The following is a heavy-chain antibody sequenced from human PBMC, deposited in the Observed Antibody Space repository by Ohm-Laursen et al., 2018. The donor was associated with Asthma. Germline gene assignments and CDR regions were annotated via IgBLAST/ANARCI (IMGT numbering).Heavy chain of an antibody. Sequence: SDTLSLTCAVSGGSVSGYYWSWIRQPPGRGLEWIAYMHSSGGANYNPSLQGRVTLSVDTSNNRVSLRLSFVTAADTALYFCARLDWALSVFDLWGQGALVTVAS. V-gene: IGHV4-59*02. CDR2: MHSSGGA. CDR3: ARLDWALSVFDL. D-gene: IGHD3-9*01. CDR1: GGSVSGYY. J-gene: IGHJ5*02.